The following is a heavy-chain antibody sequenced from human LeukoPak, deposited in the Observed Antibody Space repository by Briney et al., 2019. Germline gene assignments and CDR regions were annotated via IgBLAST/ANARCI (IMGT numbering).Heavy chain of an antibody. V-gene: IGHV4-34*01. CDR3: ARVRFGGDFWSGYYTETPFDY. CDR1: GGSFSGYY. CDR2: INHSGST. Sequence: SETLSLTCAVYGGSFSGYYWSWIRQPPGKGLEWIGEINHSGSTNYNPSLKSRVTISVDTSKNQFSLKLSSVTAADTAVYYCARVRFGGDFWSGYYTETPFDYWGQGTLVTVSS. D-gene: IGHD3-3*01. J-gene: IGHJ4*02.